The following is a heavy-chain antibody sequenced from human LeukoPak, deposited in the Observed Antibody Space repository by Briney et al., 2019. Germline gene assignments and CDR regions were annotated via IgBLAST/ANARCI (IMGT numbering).Heavy chain of an antibody. D-gene: IGHD3-22*01. CDR1: GFTFSSYG. CDR3: AGVIYYTSDAFDI. V-gene: IGHV3-30*03. Sequence: GRSLRLSCAASGFTFSSYGMHWVRQAPGKGLEWVAVISYDGSKKYYADSVKGRFTISRDNAKNTLYLQMNSLRVEDTAVYYCAGVIYYTSDAFDIWGQGTMVTVSS. J-gene: IGHJ3*02. CDR2: ISYDGSKK.